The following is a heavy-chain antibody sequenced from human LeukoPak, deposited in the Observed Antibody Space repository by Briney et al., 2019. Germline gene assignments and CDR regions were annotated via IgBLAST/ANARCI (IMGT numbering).Heavy chain of an antibody. CDR3: AKRGVVIRVILVGFHKEANYFDS. Sequence: GGSLRLSCAVSGITLSNYGMSWVRQAPGKGLEWVASISGSGGSTYYADSVKGRFTVSRDNPKNTLYLQMNSLRAEDTAFYFCAKRGVVIRVILVGFHKEANYFDSWGQGALVTVSS. CDR1: GITLSNYG. D-gene: IGHD3-22*01. CDR2: ISGSGGST. J-gene: IGHJ4*02. V-gene: IGHV3-23*01.